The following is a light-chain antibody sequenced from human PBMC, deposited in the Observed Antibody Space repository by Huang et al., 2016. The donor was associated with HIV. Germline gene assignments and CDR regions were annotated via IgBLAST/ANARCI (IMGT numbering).Light chain of an antibody. V-gene: IGKV1-5*03. CDR2: EIS. Sequence: DIQMTQSPSTLSAFVGYRLTTTCRASQNISSWLAWYQQEPGKAPRLLIYEISSLESGVPSRFSGSGSGTEFTLTISSLQPDDIGTYYCQYGETFGQGSKVEVK. CDR3: QYGET. CDR1: QNISSW. J-gene: IGKJ1*01.